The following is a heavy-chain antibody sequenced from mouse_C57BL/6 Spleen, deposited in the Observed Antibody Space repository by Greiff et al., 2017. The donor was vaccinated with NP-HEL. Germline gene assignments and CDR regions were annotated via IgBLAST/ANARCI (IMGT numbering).Heavy chain of an antibody. V-gene: IGHV1-82*01. CDR2: IYPGDGDT. J-gene: IGHJ4*01. Sequence: VKLQQSGPELVKPGASVKISCKASGYAFSSSWMNWVKQRPGKGLEWIGRIYPGDGDTNYNGKFKGKATLTADKSSSTAYMQLSSLTSEDSAVYFCARRGYYGNYPGVFYYAMDYWGQGTSVTVSS. CDR3: ARRGYYGNYPGVFYYAMDY. CDR1: GYAFSSSW. D-gene: IGHD2-1*01.